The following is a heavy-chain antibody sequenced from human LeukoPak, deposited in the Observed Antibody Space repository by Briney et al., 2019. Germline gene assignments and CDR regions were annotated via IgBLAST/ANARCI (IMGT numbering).Heavy chain of an antibody. V-gene: IGHV4-34*01. D-gene: IGHD5-18*01. J-gene: IGHJ4*02. CDR2: INHSGST. CDR1: GGSFSGYY. Sequence: PSETLSLTCAVYGGSFSGYYWSWIRQPPGKGLEWIGEINHSGSTNYNPSLKSRVTISVDTSKNQFSLKLSSVTAADTAVYYCARGRKAMGPHFDYWGQGTLVTVSS. CDR3: ARGRKAMGPHFDY.